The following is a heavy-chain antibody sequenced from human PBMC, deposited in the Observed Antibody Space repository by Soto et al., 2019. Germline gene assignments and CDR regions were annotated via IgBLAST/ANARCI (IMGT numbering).Heavy chain of an antibody. Sequence: VASVKVSCKASGGTFSSYAISWVRQAPGQGLEWMGGIIPIFGTANYAQKFQGRVTITADESTSTAYMELSSLRSEDTAVYYCARGGGAMARRLYYYGMDVWGQGTTVTVSS. V-gene: IGHV1-69*13. CDR2: IIPIFGTA. CDR3: ARGGGAMARRLYYYGMDV. J-gene: IGHJ6*02. D-gene: IGHD5-18*01. CDR1: GGTFSSYA.